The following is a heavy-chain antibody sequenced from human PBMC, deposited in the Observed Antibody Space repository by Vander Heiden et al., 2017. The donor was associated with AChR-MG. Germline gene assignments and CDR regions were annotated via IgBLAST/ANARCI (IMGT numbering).Heavy chain of an antibody. V-gene: IGHV1-69*06. CDR1: GGTFSSYA. CDR3: ARKSFTYYYDSSGYYSLDY. D-gene: IGHD3-22*01. CDR2: IIPIFGTA. Sequence: GKKPGSSVKVSCKASGGTFSSYAISWVRQAPGQGLEWMGGIIPIFGTANYAQKFQGRVTITADKSTSTAYMELSSLRSEDTAVYYCARKSFTYYYDSSGYYSLDYWGQGTLVTVSS. J-gene: IGHJ4*02.